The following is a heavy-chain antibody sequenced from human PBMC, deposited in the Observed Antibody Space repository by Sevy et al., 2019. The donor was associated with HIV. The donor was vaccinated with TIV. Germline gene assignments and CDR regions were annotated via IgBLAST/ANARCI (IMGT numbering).Heavy chain of an antibody. V-gene: IGHV1-24*01. D-gene: IGHD3-22*01. CDR1: GYTLSQLS. Sequence: ASVKVSCKVSGYTLSQLSMHWVRQAPVKGLEWVGTFDPEDGRTIYAQKFQGRVTMTEDTSTDTAYMELNSLNSEDTAVYYCATTKDYYDSSGYPFDYWGQGTQVTVSS. CDR3: ATTKDYYDSSGYPFDY. J-gene: IGHJ4*02. CDR2: FDPEDGRT.